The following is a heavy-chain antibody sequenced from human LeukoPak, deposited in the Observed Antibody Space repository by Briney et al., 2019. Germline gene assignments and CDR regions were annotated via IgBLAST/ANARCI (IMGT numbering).Heavy chain of an antibody. CDR3: AKDGGRYRFDF. CDR2: IRNDETEI. CDR1: GFPFNAYN. Sequence: GGSLRLSCTAPGFPFNAYNIHWIRQSPGRGLEWVSFIRNDETEIHYADFAKGRFTISRDRSKNSVYLQMNSLRPDDTALYYCAKDGGRYRFDFWGQGTMVTVSS. J-gene: IGHJ4*02. D-gene: IGHD3-16*02. V-gene: IGHV3-30*02.